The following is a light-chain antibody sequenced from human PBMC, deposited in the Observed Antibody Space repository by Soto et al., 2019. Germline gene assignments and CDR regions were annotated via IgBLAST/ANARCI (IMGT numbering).Light chain of an antibody. V-gene: IGKV3D-20*02. J-gene: IGKJ3*01. CDR2: GPS. CDR1: QTVSDNY. Sequence: EIVLTQSPATLSLSAGERATLSCRASQTVSDNYLAWYQQKPDQPPRLLNDGPSSRATGLPDRFSGSGSGTDFTLIISSLEPEDFAVYYCQHRNNRPFSFGAGTKVDIK. CDR3: QHRNNRPFS.